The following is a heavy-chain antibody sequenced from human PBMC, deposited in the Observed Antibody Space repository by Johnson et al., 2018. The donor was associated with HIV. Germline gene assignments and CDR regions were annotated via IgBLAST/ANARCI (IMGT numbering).Heavy chain of an antibody. CDR2: ISYDGSNK. D-gene: IGHD5-12*01. J-gene: IGHJ3*02. V-gene: IGHV3-30*18. CDR3: VKDDYFDI. Sequence: QMQLVESGGGVAQPGRSLRLSCAASGFRFSRYGMHWVRQAPGKGLEWVAVISYDGSNKYYPDSVKCRFAISRDNSKNTLYLQMNSLSAEDTAVYYCVKDDYFDIWGQGTMVTVSS. CDR1: GFRFSRYG.